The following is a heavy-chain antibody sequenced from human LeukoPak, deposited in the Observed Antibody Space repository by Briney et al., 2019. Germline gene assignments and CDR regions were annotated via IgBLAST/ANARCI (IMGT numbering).Heavy chain of an antibody. CDR1: GFTVTSTY. D-gene: IGHD3-22*01. Sequence: GGSLRLSCAASGFTVTSTYMNWVRQAPGKGLEWVSVIYDSGRIYYADSVRGRFTISRDNAKNSLYLQMNSLRAEDTAVYYCARDPYDSSGYYDLYYFDYWGQGTLVTVSS. V-gene: IGHV3-53*01. J-gene: IGHJ4*02. CDR2: IYDSGRI. CDR3: ARDPYDSSGYYDLYYFDY.